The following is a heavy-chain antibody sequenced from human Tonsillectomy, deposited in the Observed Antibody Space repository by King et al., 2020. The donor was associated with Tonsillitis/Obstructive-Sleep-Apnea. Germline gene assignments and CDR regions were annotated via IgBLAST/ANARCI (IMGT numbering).Heavy chain of an antibody. CDR3: ARGAVYWYFDL. Sequence: QLQESGPGLVKPSETLSLTCIVSGGSTSNYYWSWIRQPVGKGLEWVGRIYTGGSTNYTPSLESRVSMSVDTAKNQISLKLTSVTAADRAVYFCARGAVYWYFDLWGRGNLVTVSS. V-gene: IGHV4-4*07. D-gene: IGHD6-19*01. CDR1: GGSTSNYY. CDR2: IYTGGST. J-gene: IGHJ2*01.